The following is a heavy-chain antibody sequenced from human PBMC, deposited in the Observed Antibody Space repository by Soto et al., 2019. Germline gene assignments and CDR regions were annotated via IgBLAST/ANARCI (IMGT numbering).Heavy chain of an antibody. CDR1: GFTFSNAW. CDR2: IKSKTDGGTT. CDR3: TTSSWDTIFYYGMDV. D-gene: IGHD3-9*01. J-gene: IGHJ6*02. V-gene: IGHV3-15*01. Sequence: GGSLRLSCAASGFTFSNAWMSWVRQAPGKRLEWVGRIKSKTDGGTTDYAAPVKGRFTISRDDSKNTLYLQMNSLKTEDTAVYYCTTSSWDTIFYYGMDVWGQGTTVTVSS.